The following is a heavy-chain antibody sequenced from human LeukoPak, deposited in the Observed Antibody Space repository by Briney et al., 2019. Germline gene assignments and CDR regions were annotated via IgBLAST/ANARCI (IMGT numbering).Heavy chain of an antibody. CDR3: ARDLRYFDWYYYYYYGMDV. Sequence: GGPLRLSCAASGFTFSSYGMHWFRKAPGKGLEWVAVIWYDGSNKYYADSVKGRFTISRDNSKNTLYLQMNSLRAEDTAVYYCARDLRYFDWYYYYYYGMDVWGKGTTVTVSS. CDR2: IWYDGSNK. J-gene: IGHJ6*04. V-gene: IGHV3-33*01. D-gene: IGHD3-9*01. CDR1: GFTFSSYG.